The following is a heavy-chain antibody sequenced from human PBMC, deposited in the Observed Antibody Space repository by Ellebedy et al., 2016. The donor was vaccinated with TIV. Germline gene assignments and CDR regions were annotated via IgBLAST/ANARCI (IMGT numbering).Heavy chain of an antibody. V-gene: IGHV4-39*07. Sequence: SETLSLTXTVSGGSISSSSYYWGWIRQPPGKGLEWIGSIYYSGSTYYNPSLKSRVTISVDTSKNQFSLKLSSVTAADTAVYYCARSSGVWFGDDSFFDYWGQGTLVTVSS. CDR1: GGSISSSSYY. CDR2: IYYSGST. D-gene: IGHD3-10*01. J-gene: IGHJ4*02. CDR3: ARSSGVWFGDDSFFDY.